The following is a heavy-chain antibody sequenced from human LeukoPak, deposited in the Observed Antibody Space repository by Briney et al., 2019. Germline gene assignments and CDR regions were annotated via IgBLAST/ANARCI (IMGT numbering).Heavy chain of an antibody. CDR3: ARDTKQLTSYYYYYGMDV. CDR1: RFTFTTYW. J-gene: IGHJ6*02. CDR2: IKQDGSEK. V-gene: IGHV3-7*01. D-gene: IGHD6-13*01. Sequence: GGSLRLSCAASRFTFTTYWMSWVRQAPGKGLEWVANIKQDGSEKYYVHSVKGRFTISRDNAKNSLYLQMNSLRAEDTAVYFCARDTKQLTSYYYYYGMDVWGQGTTVTVSS.